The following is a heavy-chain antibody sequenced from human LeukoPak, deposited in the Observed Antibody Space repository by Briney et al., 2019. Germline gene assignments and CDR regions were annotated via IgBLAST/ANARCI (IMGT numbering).Heavy chain of an antibody. V-gene: IGHV3-21*01. CDR2: ISSSSSYI. D-gene: IGHD2-2*01. CDR3: ARAPVYCSSTSCYSPSGFDY. Sequence: GGSLRLSCAASGFTFSSYSMSWVRQAPGKGLEWVSSISSSSSYIYYADSVKGRFTISRDNAKNSLYLQMNSLRAEDTAVYYCARAPVYCSSTSCYSPSGFDYWGQGTLVTVSS. CDR1: GFTFSSYS. J-gene: IGHJ4*02.